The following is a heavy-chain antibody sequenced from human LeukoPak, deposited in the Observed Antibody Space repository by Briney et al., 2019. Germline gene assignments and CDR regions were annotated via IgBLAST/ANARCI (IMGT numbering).Heavy chain of an antibody. CDR2: IYYSGST. D-gene: IGHD3-22*01. V-gene: IGHV4-39*01. CDR3: ARPRIRDDSSGYDY. CDR1: GCSISSSRYY. J-gene: IGHJ4*02. Sequence: PSETLSLTCTVSGCSISSSRYYWGWIRQPPGKGLEWIGSIYYSGSTYYNPSLKSRVTISVDTSKNQFSLKLSSVTAADTAVYYCARPRIRDDSSGYDYWGQGTLVTVSS.